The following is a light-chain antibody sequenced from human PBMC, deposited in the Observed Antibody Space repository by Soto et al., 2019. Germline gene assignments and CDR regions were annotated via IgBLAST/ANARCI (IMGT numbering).Light chain of an antibody. CDR3: QHYNNWPPWT. Sequence: EIAMTQSPATLSVSPGERATLSCRASQSVSSNLAWYQQKPGQAPRLLIYGASTRATGTPARFSGSGSGTEFTLTISSLQSEDFAVYYCQHYNNWPPWTFGQGTKVDIK. V-gene: IGKV3-15*01. CDR2: GAS. CDR1: QSVSSN. J-gene: IGKJ1*01.